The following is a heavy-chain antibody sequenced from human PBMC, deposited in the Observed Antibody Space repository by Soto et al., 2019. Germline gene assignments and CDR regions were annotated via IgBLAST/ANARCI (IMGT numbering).Heavy chain of an antibody. CDR3: ARHSAARPPYGLLFDP. CDR2: IDPSDSYT. CDR1: GYSFTSYW. Sequence: PGESLKISCKGSGYSFTSYWISWVRQMPGKGLEWMGRIDPSDSYTNYSPSFQGHVTISADKSISTAYLQWSSLKASDTAMYYCARHSAARPPYGLLFDPWGQGTLVTVSS. V-gene: IGHV5-10-1*01. D-gene: IGHD6-6*01. J-gene: IGHJ5*02.